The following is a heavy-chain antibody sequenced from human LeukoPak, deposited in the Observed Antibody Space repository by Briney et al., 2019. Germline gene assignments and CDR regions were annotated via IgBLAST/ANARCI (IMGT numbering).Heavy chain of an antibody. J-gene: IGHJ6*03. CDR2: IYYSGST. D-gene: IGHD6-6*01. CDR1: GGSITGYY. Sequence: NPSETLSLTCTVSGGSITGYYWSWIRQPPGKGLEWIGYIYYSGSTNYDPSLKSRVTMSVDTPKNQFSLKLSSVTAADTAVYYCARLTGEQLATVINRYHYIAVWGKGTAVTVFS. CDR3: ARLTGEQLATVINRYHYIAV. V-gene: IGHV4-59*08.